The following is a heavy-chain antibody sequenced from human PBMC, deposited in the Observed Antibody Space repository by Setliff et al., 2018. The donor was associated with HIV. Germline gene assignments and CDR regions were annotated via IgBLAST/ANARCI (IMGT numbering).Heavy chain of an antibody. J-gene: IGHJ6*03. V-gene: IGHV7-4-1*02. CDR3: ARVGSYDFWSGLYYYYYYMDV. CDR2: INTNTGNP. Sequence: GASVKVSCKASGYTFTNFDINWVRQAPGQGLDWMGWINTNTGNPTYAQGFTGRFVFSLDTSVSTAYLQISSLKAEDTAVYYCARVGSYDFWSGLYYYYYYMDVWGKGTTVTVSS. CDR1: GYTFTNFD. D-gene: IGHD3-3*01.